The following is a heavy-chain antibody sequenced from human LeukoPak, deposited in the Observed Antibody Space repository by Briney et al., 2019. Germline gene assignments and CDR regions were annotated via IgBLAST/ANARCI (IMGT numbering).Heavy chain of an antibody. CDR2: IQPGDSDT. D-gene: IGHD3-22*01. J-gene: IGHJ5*02. CDR1: GYRFTSYW. V-gene: IGHV5-51*01. CDR3: ARLTSDSSGYWCFDP. Sequence: HGESLKISCKGFGYRFTSYWIGWVRQMPGKGLEWMGIIQPGDSDTRYSPFFQGQVTISVDRSISTAYLQWSSLKASDTAMYYCARLTSDSSGYWCFDPWGQGTLVTVSS.